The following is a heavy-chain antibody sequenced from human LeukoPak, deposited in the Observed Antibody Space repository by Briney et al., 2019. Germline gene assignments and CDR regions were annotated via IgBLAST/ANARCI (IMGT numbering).Heavy chain of an antibody. J-gene: IGHJ4*02. CDR1: GGSFSGYY. CDR2: INHSGST. CDR3: ARLVSQWLVHRSYYFDY. D-gene: IGHD6-19*01. Sequence: SETLPLTCPVYGGSFSGYYWSWIRQPPGKGLEGIGEINHSGSTNYNPSLKSRVTISVDTSKNQFSLKLSSVTAADTAVYYCARLVSQWLVHRSYYFDYWGQGTLVTVSS. V-gene: IGHV4-34*01.